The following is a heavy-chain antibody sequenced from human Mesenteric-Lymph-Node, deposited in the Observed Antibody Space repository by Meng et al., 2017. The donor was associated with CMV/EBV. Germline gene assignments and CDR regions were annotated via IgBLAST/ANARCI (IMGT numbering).Heavy chain of an antibody. J-gene: IGHJ3*02. Sequence: FTFSYAWMSWVRQAPGKGLEWVGRIKRKTDGGTTDYAAPVKGRFTISRDDSKSSLYLLMNSLKTEDTAVYFCTTDRSGGTIRAFDIWGQGTMVTVSS. CDR3: TTDRSGGTIRAFDI. D-gene: IGHD3-16*01. CDR1: FTFSYAW. V-gene: IGHV3-15*01. CDR2: IKRKTDGGTT.